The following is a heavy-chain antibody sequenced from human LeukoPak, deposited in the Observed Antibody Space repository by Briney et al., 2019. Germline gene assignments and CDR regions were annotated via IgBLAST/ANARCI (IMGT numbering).Heavy chain of an antibody. Sequence: GGSLRLSCAASGFTVINNYMSWARQAAGKGLEWVSVIYSGGSTDYADSVKGRFTISRDNSKNTVYLQMNSLRAEDTAVYYCARSPYDSAFRWGQGTLVTVSS. D-gene: IGHD3-22*01. V-gene: IGHV3-53*01. CDR3: ARSPYDSAFR. J-gene: IGHJ4*02. CDR1: GFTVINNY. CDR2: IYSGGST.